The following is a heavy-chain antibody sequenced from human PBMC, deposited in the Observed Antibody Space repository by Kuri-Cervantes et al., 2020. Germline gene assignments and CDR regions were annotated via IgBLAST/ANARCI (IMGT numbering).Heavy chain of an antibody. D-gene: IGHD5-24*01. CDR2: SSGTNGGDRT. V-gene: IGHV3-23*01. Sequence: GGSLRLSCAASGFTFSSYGMSWVRQAPGKGLEWVSSSSGTNGGDRTYYSDSVKGRFTISRDNAKNSLLLQMNSLRAEDTGVYYCVRDLIRDGHNAGEHFQHWGQGTLVTVSS. CDR3: VRDLIRDGHNAGEHFQH. J-gene: IGHJ1*01. CDR1: GFTFSSYG.